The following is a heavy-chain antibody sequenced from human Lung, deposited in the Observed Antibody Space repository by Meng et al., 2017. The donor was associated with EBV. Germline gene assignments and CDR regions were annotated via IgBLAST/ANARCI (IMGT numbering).Heavy chain of an antibody. D-gene: IGHD1-20*01. V-gene: IGHV4-34*02. CDR1: GGPCNDYV. CDR3: AREWCHSDNWYNYFDP. J-gene: IGHJ5*02. CDR2: TIHSGTT. Sequence: QLGTARVKALMTIALTGAVYGGPCNDYVWNWIRQLPWKGLEWFVGTIHSGTTNYNPSLESRVTISVDTSQNQFSLQLTSLTAADTAIYYCAREWCHSDNWYNYFDPWGQGTLVTVSS.